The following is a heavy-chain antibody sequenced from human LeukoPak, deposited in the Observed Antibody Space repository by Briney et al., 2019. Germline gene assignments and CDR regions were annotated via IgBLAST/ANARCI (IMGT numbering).Heavy chain of an antibody. V-gene: IGHV1-24*01. J-gene: IGHJ4*02. CDR3: ATRGGYDSSGYYYFLFGY. D-gene: IGHD3-22*01. CDR1: GYTLTELS. CDR2: FDPEDGET. Sequence: ASVKVSCKVSGYTLTELSMHWVRQAPGKGLEWVGGFDPEDGETIYAQKFQGRVTMTGDTSTDTAYMELSSLRSEDTAVYYCATRGGYDSSGYYYFLFGYWGQGTLVTVSS.